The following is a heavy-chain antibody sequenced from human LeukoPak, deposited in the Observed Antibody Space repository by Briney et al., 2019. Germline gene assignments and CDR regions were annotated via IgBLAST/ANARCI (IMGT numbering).Heavy chain of an antibody. CDR1: GFTFSIYA. D-gene: IGHD2-15*01. CDR2: ISSNGGST. J-gene: IGHJ4*02. CDR3: ARLYCSGGSCSDY. V-gene: IGHV3-64*01. Sequence: GGSLRLSRAVSGFTFSIYAMHWVRQAPGKGLEYVSGISSNGGSTNYANSVKGRFTISRNNSKNTLYLQMGSLRAEDMAVYYCARLYCSGGSCSDYWGQGTLVTVSS.